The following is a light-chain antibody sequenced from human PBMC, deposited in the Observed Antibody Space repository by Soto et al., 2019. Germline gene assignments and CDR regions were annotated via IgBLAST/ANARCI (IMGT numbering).Light chain of an antibody. CDR1: QTFNGW. Sequence: ASSQAASVVDAVTKTCRASQTFNGWLAWYQQKSGQAPHLLIYKASILGSGVPSRFSGSGSGTEFTLTICSLHPDDFATYYSQQSHSITLTFCDGGKADIK. CDR3: QQSHSITLT. CDR2: KAS. J-gene: IGKJ1*01. V-gene: IGKV1-5*03.